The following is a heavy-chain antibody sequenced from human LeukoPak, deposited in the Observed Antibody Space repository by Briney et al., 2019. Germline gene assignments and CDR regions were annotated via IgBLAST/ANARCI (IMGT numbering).Heavy chain of an antibody. V-gene: IGHV1-2*02. CDR2: INPNSGGT. J-gene: IGHJ4*02. D-gene: IGHD6-13*01. CDR3: ARQPAAGTSLGY. Sequence: ASVKVSCKASGYTFTGYYMHWVRQAPGQGLEWMGWINPNSGGTNYAQKFQGGVTMTRDTSISTPYMELSRLRSDDTAVYYCARQPAAGTSLGYWGQGTLVTVSS. CDR1: GYTFTGYY.